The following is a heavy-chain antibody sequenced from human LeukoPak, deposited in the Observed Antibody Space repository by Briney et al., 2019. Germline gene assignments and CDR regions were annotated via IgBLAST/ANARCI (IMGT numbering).Heavy chain of an antibody. V-gene: IGHV1-2*02. CDR3: ARAGEQWLVRGNYYYYYMDV. J-gene: IGHJ6*03. CDR2: INPNSGGT. Sequence: ASVKVSCKASGYTFTGYYMHWVRQAPGQGLEWMGWINPNSGGTNYAQKFQGRVSMTRDTSISTAYMELSRLRSGDTAVYYCARAGEQWLVRGNYYYYYMDVWGKGTTVTVSS. CDR1: GYTFTGYY. D-gene: IGHD6-19*01.